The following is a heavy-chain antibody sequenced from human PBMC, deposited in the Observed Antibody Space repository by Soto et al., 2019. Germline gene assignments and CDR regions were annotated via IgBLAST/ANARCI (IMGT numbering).Heavy chain of an antibody. J-gene: IGHJ4*02. V-gene: IGHV3-23*01. CDR3: AKSHVDTARVVSWNLGY. D-gene: IGHD5-18*01. CDR2: ISGSGGST. CDR1: GVTFSSYA. Sequence: PGGSLRLSCAASGVTFSSYAMSWVRQAPGKGLEWVSAISGSGGSTYYADSVQGRFTISRDNSKKTLYLQMNSLRAEETAVYYCAKSHVDTARVVSWNLGYWGQGTLVTVSS.